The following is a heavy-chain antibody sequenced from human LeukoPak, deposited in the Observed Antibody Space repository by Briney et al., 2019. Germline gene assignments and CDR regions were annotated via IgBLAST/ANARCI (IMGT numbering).Heavy chain of an antibody. Sequence: TGGSLRLSCAASGFTFSSYSMNWVRQAPGKGLEWVSYISSSSSSTIYYADSVKGRFTISRDNAKNSLYLQMNSLRAEDTAVYYCARAGSIAAVEFDYWDQGTLVTVSS. CDR3: ARAGSIAAVEFDY. CDR2: ISSSSSSTI. V-gene: IGHV3-48*01. D-gene: IGHD6-13*01. CDR1: GFTFSSYS. J-gene: IGHJ4*02.